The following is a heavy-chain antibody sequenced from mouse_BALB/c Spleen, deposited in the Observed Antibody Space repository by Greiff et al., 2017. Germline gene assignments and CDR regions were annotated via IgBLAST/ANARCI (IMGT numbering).Heavy chain of an antibody. V-gene: IGHV2-6-7*01. J-gene: IGHJ4*01. Sequence: VQLVESGPGLVAPSQSLSITCTVSGFSLTSYGVNWVRQPPGKGLEWLGMIWGDGSTDYNSALKSRLSISKDNSKSQVFLKMNSLQTDDTARYYCARRGNYDYAMDYWGQGTSVTVSS. CDR3: ARRGNYDYAMDY. CDR2: IWGDGST. CDR1: GFSLTSYG. D-gene: IGHD2-1*01.